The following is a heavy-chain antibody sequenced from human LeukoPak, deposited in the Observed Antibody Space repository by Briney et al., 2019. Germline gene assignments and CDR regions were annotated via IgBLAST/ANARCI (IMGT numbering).Heavy chain of an antibody. CDR2: IKQDGSEK. J-gene: IGHJ3*02. CDR1: GFTFSSYW. V-gene: IGHV3-7*01. Sequence: GGSLRLSCAASGFTFSSYWMSWVRQAPGKGLEWVANIKQDGSEKYYVDSVKGRFTISRDNAKNSLYLQMNSLRAEDTAVYHCARDEGLTIFGVVNDAFDIWGQGTMVTVSS. D-gene: IGHD3-3*01. CDR3: ARDEGLTIFGVVNDAFDI.